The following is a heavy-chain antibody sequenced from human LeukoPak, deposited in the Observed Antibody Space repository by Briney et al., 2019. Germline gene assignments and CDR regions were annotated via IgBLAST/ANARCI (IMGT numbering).Heavy chain of an antibody. CDR1: GFTFNSYG. D-gene: IGHD3-10*01. V-gene: IGHV3-30*03. J-gene: IGHJ4*02. CDR2: ISYDGTNK. Sequence: GGSLRLSCAASGFTFNSYGMHWARQVPGKGLEWVAIISYDGTNKYYADSVKGRFTISRDSSKNTLYLQMNSLRPEDTAVYYCARAPMVRRQPNYYFDYWGQGTLVTVSS. CDR3: ARAPMVRRQPNYYFDY.